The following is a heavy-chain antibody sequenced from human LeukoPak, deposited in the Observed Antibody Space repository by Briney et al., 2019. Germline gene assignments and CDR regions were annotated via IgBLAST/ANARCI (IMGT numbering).Heavy chain of an antibody. CDR1: GGSISSYY. CDR3: ARQSISGSSLSYFDY. D-gene: IGHD3-22*01. CDR2: IYDSGST. V-gene: IGHV4-59*01. Sequence: PSETLSLTCTVSGGSISSYYWSWIRQPPGEGLEWIGNIYDSGSTNYNPSLKSRVTISVDTSKNQCSLKLSSVTAADTAVYYCARQSISGSSLSYFDYWGQGTPVNVSS. J-gene: IGHJ4*02.